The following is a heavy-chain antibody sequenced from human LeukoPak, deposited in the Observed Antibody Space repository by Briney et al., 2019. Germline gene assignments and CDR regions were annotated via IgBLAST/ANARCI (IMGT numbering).Heavy chain of an antibody. J-gene: IGHJ4*01. D-gene: IGHD5-18*01. Sequence: GGSLRLSCAASGFTFSSYGMHWVRQAPGKGLEWVAFIRYDGSNKYYADSVKGRFTISRDNSKNTLYLQMNDLRVEDTAVYYCARTARHLDYWGXXTLXTVSS. CDR1: GFTFSSYG. V-gene: IGHV3-30*02. CDR2: IRYDGSNK. CDR3: ARTARHLDY.